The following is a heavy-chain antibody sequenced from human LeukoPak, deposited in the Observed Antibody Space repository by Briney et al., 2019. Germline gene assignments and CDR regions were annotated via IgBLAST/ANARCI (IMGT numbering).Heavy chain of an antibody. V-gene: IGHV3-21*04. CDR1: GFTFSNYN. CDR2: ITTSSSYI. Sequence: SGGSLRLSCAASGFTFSNYNMNWVRQAPGKGLEWVSSITTSSSYIYYADSVKGRFTISRDNSKNTLYLQMNSLRAEDTAVYYCAKDPGLHWFDPWGQGTLVTVSS. D-gene: IGHD2-15*01. CDR3: AKDPGLHWFDP. J-gene: IGHJ5*02.